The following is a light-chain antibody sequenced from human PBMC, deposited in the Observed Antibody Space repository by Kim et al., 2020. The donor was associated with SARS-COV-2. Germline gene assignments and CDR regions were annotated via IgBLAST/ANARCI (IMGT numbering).Light chain of an antibody. J-gene: IGLJ3*02. CDR3: QSYDSSSLWV. Sequence: NFMLTQLHSVSESPGKTVTISCTGSSGRIDSNYVQWYQQRPGSAPTTVIYEDNLRPSGVPNRFSGSIDSSSNTASLPISGLQTEDEADYYCQSYDSSSLWVFGGGTQLTVL. V-gene: IGLV6-57*02. CDR1: SGRIDSNY. CDR2: EDN.